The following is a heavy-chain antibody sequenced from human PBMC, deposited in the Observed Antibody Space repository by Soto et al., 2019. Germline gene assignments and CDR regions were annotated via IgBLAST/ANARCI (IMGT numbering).Heavy chain of an antibody. CDR1: GFTFSSYG. Sequence: QVQLVESGGGVVQPGRSLRLSCAASGFTFSSYGMHWVRQAPGKGLEWVAVISYDGSNKYYADSVKGRFTISRDNSKNTLYLQMNSLRAEDAAVYYCAKDLESGYDLYYYYYGMDVWGQGTTVTVSS. V-gene: IGHV3-30*18. D-gene: IGHD5-12*01. CDR3: AKDLESGYDLYYYYYGMDV. J-gene: IGHJ6*02. CDR2: ISYDGSNK.